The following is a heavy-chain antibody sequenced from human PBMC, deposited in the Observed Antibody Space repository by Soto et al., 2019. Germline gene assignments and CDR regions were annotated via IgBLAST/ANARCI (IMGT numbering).Heavy chain of an antibody. V-gene: IGHV3-48*03. J-gene: IGHJ4*02. Sequence: EVQLVESGGGLVQPGGSLRLSCAASGFTFSNYKMNWVRQAPGKGLEWVSYISSSGNTIHYADSVKGRFTISRDNAKKSLYLQMNSLRAEDTAVYYCARDEYGVAYDYWGQGTLVTVSS. CDR1: GFTFSNYK. CDR3: ARDEYGVAYDY. CDR2: ISSSGNTI. D-gene: IGHD4-17*01.